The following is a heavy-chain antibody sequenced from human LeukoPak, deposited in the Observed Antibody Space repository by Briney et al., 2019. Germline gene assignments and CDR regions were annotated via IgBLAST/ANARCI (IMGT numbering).Heavy chain of an antibody. CDR3: ARGPLVGTTNYYFDY. CDR1: GFTFSSYD. Sequence: GGSLRLSCAASGFTFSSYDMHWVRQATGKGLEWVSVIGTVGDTYYSDSVKGRFTISRENAKNCLYLQINSLRVGDTAVYYCARGPLVGTTNYYFDYWGQGTLVTVSS. J-gene: IGHJ4*02. CDR2: IGTVGDT. D-gene: IGHD2/OR15-2a*01. V-gene: IGHV3-13*01.